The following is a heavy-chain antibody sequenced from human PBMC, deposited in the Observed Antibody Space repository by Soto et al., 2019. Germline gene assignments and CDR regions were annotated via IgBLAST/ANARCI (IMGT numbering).Heavy chain of an antibody. CDR2: IYYSVST. CDR1: GGSISSGDYY. V-gene: IGHV4-30-4*01. Sequence: QVQLQESGPGLVKPSQTLSLTCTVSGGSISSGDYYWSWIRQPPGKGLEWIGYIYYSVSTYYNPSHKRRVTISVDTSKNQFSLKLSSVTAADTAVYYCARVGSSPSGYYCDFDYWCQGTLVTVSS. D-gene: IGHD3-22*01. CDR3: ARVGSSPSGYYCDFDY. J-gene: IGHJ4*02.